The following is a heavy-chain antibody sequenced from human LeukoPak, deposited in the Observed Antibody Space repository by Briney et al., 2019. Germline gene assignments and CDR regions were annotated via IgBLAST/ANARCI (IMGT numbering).Heavy chain of an antibody. CDR3: ARGRVQGQLWFHYYMDV. Sequence: SETLSLTCTVSGGSISSGSYYWSWIRQPAGKGLEWIGRIYTSGSTNYNPSLKSRVIISVDTSKNQFSLKLSSVTAADTAVYYCARGRVQGQLWFHYYMDVWGKGTTVTVSS. CDR1: GGSISSGSYY. V-gene: IGHV4-61*02. J-gene: IGHJ6*03. CDR2: IYTSGST. D-gene: IGHD5-18*01.